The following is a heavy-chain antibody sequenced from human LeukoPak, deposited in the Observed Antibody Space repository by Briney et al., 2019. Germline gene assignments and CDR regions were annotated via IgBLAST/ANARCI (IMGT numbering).Heavy chain of an antibody. D-gene: IGHD1-7*01. CDR2: MNPNSGNT. CDR3: VFMYNWNYVIRY. CDR1: GYTFTSYD. J-gene: IGHJ4*02. V-gene: IGHV1-8*01. Sequence: ASVKVSCKASGYTFTSYDINWVRQATGQGLECVGWMNPNSGNTGYAQKFQGRVTMTRNTSISTAYMELSSLRYEDSAVYYCVFMYNWNYVIRYWGQGTLVTVSS.